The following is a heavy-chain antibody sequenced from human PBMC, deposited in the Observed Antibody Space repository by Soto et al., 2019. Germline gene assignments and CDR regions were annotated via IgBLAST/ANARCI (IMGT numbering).Heavy chain of an antibody. D-gene: IGHD5-18*01. J-gene: IGHJ3*02. Sequence: ASVKVSCKASGGTFSSYAISWVRQAPGQGLEWMGGIIPIFGTANYAQKFQGRVTITADESTSTAYMELSSLRAEDTAVYYCAKDRKAMAYAFDIWGQGTMVTVSS. CDR3: AKDRKAMAYAFDI. V-gene: IGHV1-69*13. CDR1: GGTFSSYA. CDR2: IIPIFGTA.